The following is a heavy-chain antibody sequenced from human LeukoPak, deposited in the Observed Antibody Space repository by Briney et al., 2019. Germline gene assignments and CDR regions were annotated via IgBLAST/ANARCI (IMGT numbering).Heavy chain of an antibody. CDR1: GFTFDDYA. V-gene: IGHV3-9*01. CDR2: ISWNSGSI. Sequence: GGSLRLSCAASGFTFDDYAMHWVRQAPGKGLEWVSGISWNSGSIGYADSVKGRFTISRDNAKNSLYLQMNSLRAEDTALYYCAKGKGYSYGYGIDYWGQGTLVTVSS. J-gene: IGHJ4*02. D-gene: IGHD5-18*01. CDR3: AKGKGYSYGYGIDY.